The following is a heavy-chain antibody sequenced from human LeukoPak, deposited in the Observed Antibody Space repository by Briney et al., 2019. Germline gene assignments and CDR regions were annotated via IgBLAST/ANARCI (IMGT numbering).Heavy chain of an antibody. J-gene: IGHJ4*02. V-gene: IGHV1-69*13. CDR1: GVTFSSYA. D-gene: IGHD3-22*01. Sequence: PSVKVSCKASGVTFSSYAISWVRQAPGQGLEWMGGIIPIFGTANYAQKFQGRVTITPDESTSTAYMELSSLRSEDTAVYYCAREFRGYDSSGYGFDYWGQGTLVTVSS. CDR3: AREFRGYDSSGYGFDY. CDR2: IIPIFGTA.